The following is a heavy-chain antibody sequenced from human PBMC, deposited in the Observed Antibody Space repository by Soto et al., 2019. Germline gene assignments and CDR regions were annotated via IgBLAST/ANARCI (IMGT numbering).Heavy chain of an antibody. CDR2: IIPIFGTA. CDR1: GGTFSSYA. V-gene: IGHV1-69*13. D-gene: IGHD2-2*01. CDR3: ARAGRRSIGYCSSTSCHGGFDY. Sequence: SVKVSCKAPGGTFSSYAISWVRQAPGQGLEWMGGIIPIFGTANYAQKFQGRVTITADESTSTAYMELSSLRSEDTAVYYCARAGRRSIGYCSSTSCHGGFDYWGQGTLVTVSS. J-gene: IGHJ4*02.